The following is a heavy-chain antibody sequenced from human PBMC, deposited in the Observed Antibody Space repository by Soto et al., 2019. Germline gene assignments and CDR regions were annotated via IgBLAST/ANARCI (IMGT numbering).Heavy chain of an antibody. J-gene: IGHJ6*02. CDR3: AAAGELLRSYYYYGMDV. CDR2: IVVGSGNT. CDR1: GFTFTSSA. D-gene: IGHD1-26*01. Sequence: SVKVSCKASGFTFTSSAVQWVRQARGQRLEWIGWIVVGSGNTNYAQKFQERVTITRDMSTSTAYMELSSLRSEDTAVYYCAAAGELLRSYYYYGMDVWGQGTTVTVSS. V-gene: IGHV1-58*01.